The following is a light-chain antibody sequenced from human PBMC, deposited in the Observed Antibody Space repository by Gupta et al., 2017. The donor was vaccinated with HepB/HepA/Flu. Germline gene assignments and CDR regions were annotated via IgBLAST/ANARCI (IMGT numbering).Light chain of an antibody. CDR2: DNN. CDR3: GTWDSSLSAVV. J-gene: IGLJ2*01. Sequence: QSVLTQPPSVSAAPGQKVTISCSGSSSNIGNNYVSWYQQLPGTAPKLLMYDNNKRPSGIPDRFSGSKSGTSATLGITGLQTGDEAEYDCGTWDSSLSAVVFGGGTKLTVL. V-gene: IGLV1-51*01. CDR1: SSNIGNNY.